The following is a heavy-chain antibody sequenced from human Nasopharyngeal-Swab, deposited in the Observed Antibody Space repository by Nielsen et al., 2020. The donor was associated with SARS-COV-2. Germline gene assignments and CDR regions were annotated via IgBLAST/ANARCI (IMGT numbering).Heavy chain of an antibody. CDR3: VKDRGVTGGYQNWFDS. D-gene: IGHD3-10*01. V-gene: IGHV3-20*03. Sequence: WIRQPPGKGLEWVSGINWNGGSTGYADSVKGRFTISRDNAKNSLYLQMSSLRGEDMAFYYCVKDRGVTGGYQNWFDSWGQGTLVTVSS. CDR2: INWNGGST. J-gene: IGHJ5*01.